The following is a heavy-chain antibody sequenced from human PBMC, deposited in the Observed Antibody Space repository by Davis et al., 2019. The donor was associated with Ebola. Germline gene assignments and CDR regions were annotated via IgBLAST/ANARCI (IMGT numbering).Heavy chain of an antibody. J-gene: IGHJ5*02. V-gene: IGHV5-51*01. CDR3: ARSARIAAAGTSWFDP. D-gene: IGHD6-13*01. Sequence: GESLKISCKGSGYSFTSYWISWVRQMPGKGLEWMGIIYPGDSDTRYSPSFQGQVTISADKSISTAYLQWSSLKASDTAMYYCARSARIAAAGTSWFDPWGQGTLVTVSS. CDR2: IYPGDSDT. CDR1: GYSFTSYW.